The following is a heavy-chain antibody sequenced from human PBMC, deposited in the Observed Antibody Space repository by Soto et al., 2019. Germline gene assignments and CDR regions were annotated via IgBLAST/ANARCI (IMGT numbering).Heavy chain of an antibody. Sequence: GGSLRLSCAASGFTFSSYGMHWVRQAPGKGLEWGAVIWYGGSNKYYADSVKGRFTSSRDNSKNTLYRQMNSLRAEDTAVYYCARDFRSGYYLNWFDPRGQGTLVTVSS. CDR1: GFTFSSYG. V-gene: IGHV3-33*01. J-gene: IGHJ5*02. D-gene: IGHD3-22*01. CDR2: IWYGGSNK. CDR3: ARDFRSGYYLNWFDP.